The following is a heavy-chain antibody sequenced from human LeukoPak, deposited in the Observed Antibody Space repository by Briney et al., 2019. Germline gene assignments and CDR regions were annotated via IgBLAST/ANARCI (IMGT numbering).Heavy chain of an antibody. D-gene: IGHD6-6*01. CDR2: ISSSSYI. CDR3: ARHRDSSSSVVYYYYGMDV. CDR1: GFTFSSYS. Sequence: GGSLRLSCAASGFTFSSYSMNWVRQAPGKGLEWVSSISSSSYIYYADSVKGRFTISGDNAKNSLYLQMNSLRAEDTALYYCARHRDSSSSVVYYYYGMDVWGQGTTVTVSS. V-gene: IGHV3-21*01. J-gene: IGHJ6*02.